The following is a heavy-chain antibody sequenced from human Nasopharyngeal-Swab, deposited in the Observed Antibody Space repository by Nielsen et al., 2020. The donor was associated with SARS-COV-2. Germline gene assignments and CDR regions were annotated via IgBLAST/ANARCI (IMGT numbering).Heavy chain of an antibody. J-gene: IGHJ4*02. CDR1: GFTFSSYG. Sequence: GGSLRLSCAASGFTFSSYGMHWVRQAPGKGLEWVAVIWYDGSNKYYADSVKGRFTFSRDNSKNTLYLQMNSLRAEDTAVYYCARESTPHCSSTSCLPDYWGQGTLVTVSS. CDR3: ARESTPHCSSTSCLPDY. D-gene: IGHD2-2*01. CDR2: IWYDGSNK. V-gene: IGHV3-33*01.